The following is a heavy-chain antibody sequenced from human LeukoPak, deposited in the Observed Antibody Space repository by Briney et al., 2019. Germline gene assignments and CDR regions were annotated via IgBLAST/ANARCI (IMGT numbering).Heavy chain of an antibody. CDR2: TYYKSKWSN. CDR1: GDSVSSNSAA. D-gene: IGHD3-10*01. V-gene: IGHV6-1*01. Sequence: SQTLSLTCAISGDSVSSNSAAWNWIRQSPSRGLEWLGRTYYKSKWSNDYGVSVKSRITINADTSKNQFSLQLNYVTPEDTAVYYCARGWSTMDRGVSYYYYYMDVWGKGTTVTVSS. J-gene: IGHJ6*03. CDR3: ARGWSTMDRGVSYYYYYMDV.